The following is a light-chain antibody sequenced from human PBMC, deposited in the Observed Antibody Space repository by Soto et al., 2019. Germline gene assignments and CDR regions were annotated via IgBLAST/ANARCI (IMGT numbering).Light chain of an antibody. CDR2: VAS. V-gene: IGKV1-6*01. Sequence: AIQMTQSPSSLSASVGDRVTITCRASQGIRNDVGWYQQKPGKAPKLLIYVASSLQSGVPSRFSGSGSGTDFTLTISSLQPDDCATYYCLQDYIFPYTFGQGTKLEIK. CDR1: QGIRND. J-gene: IGKJ2*01. CDR3: LQDYIFPYT.